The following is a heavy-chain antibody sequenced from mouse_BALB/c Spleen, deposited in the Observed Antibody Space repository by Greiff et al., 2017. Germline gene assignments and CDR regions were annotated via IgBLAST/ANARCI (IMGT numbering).Heavy chain of an antibody. J-gene: IGHJ3*01. V-gene: IGHV1S81*02. CDR2: INPSNGRT. CDR1: GYTFTSYW. CDR3: ATGNYAY. Sequence: VQLQQPGAELVKPGASVKLSCKASGYTFTSYWMHWVKQRPGQGLEWIGEINPSNGRTNYNEKFKSKATLTVDKSSSTAYMQLSSLTSEDSAVYYCATGNYAYWGQGTLVTVS. D-gene: IGHD2-1*01.